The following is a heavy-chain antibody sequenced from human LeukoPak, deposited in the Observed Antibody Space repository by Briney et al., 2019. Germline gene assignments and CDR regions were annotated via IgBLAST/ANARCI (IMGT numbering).Heavy chain of an antibody. J-gene: IGHJ5*02. CDR3: ARPLMYYYGSETYFWFDP. Sequence: GGSLRLSCAASGFTFSSYSMNWVRQAPGKGLEWVANIKQDGSEKYYGDSVKGRFTISRDNAKNSLSLQMNSLRAEDTAVYYCARPLMYYYGSETYFWFDPWGQGTLVTVSS. D-gene: IGHD3-10*01. V-gene: IGHV3-7*01. CDR2: IKQDGSEK. CDR1: GFTFSSYS.